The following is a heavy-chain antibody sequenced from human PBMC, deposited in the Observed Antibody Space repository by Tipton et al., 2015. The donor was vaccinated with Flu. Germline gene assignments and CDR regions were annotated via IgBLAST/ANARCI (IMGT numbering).Heavy chain of an antibody. Sequence: LRLSCAASGFTFSDYFMTWIRQAPGKGLEWVSVIYGGGTTDYADSVRGRFTISRDKSKNALYLQMSSLRAEDTAVYYCARGPQVPVWPYYYGMDVWGQGTTVTVSS. CDR2: IYGGGTT. D-gene: IGHD2-2*01. V-gene: IGHV3-53*01. J-gene: IGHJ6*02. CDR3: ARGPQVPVWPYYYGMDV. CDR1: GFTFSDYF.